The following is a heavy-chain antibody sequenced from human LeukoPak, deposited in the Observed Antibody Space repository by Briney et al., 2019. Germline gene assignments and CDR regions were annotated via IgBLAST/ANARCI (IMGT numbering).Heavy chain of an antibody. CDR3: ARRATSGNYQMLHFDS. CDR2: IYYSGST. V-gene: IGHV4-31*03. D-gene: IGHD1-7*01. J-gene: IGHJ4*02. Sequence: SETLSLTCTVSGGSISSGDYYWSWIRQHPGKGLEWIGYIYYSGSTYYNPSLKSRVTISVDTSKNQFSLKLSSVTAADTAIYYCARRATSGNYQMLHFDSWGQGILVTVSS. CDR1: GGSISSGDYY.